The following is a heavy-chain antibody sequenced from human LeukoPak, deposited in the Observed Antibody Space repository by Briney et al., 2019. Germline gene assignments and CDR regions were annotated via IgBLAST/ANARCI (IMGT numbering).Heavy chain of an antibody. Sequence: PGGSLRLSCAASGFTFSSYGMHWVRQAPGKGLEWVAVIWYDGSNKYYGDSVKGRFTISRDNSKNTLYLQMNSLRAEDTAVYYCAKGFNMVRVDPWGQGTLVTVSS. CDR1: GFTFSSYG. V-gene: IGHV3-30*02. CDR3: AKGFNMVRVDP. J-gene: IGHJ5*02. D-gene: IGHD3-10*01. CDR2: IWYDGSNK.